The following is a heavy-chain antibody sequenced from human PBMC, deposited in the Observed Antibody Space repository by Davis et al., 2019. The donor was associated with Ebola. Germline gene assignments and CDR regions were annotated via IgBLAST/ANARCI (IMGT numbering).Heavy chain of an antibody. V-gene: IGHV1-2*02. CDR1: GYTFMGHY. CDR2: INPNAGNT. Sequence: ASVKVSCKASGYTFMGHYIHWVRQAPGQGLEWMGWINPNAGNTKYEQKFQGRVTMTRDTSTTTAYMGLTGLRSDDTAVYYCARGSAFWSGYFMAYFEHWGQGTVVSV. CDR3: ARGSAFWSGYFMAYFEH. D-gene: IGHD3-3*01. J-gene: IGHJ4*02.